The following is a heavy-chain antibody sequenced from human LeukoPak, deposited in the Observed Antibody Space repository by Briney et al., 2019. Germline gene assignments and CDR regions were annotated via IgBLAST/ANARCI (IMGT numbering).Heavy chain of an antibody. J-gene: IGHJ4*02. Sequence: GWSLRLSCAASGFTFSSYAMSWVRQAPGKGLEWVSAISGSGGSTYYADSVKGRFTISRDNSKNTLYLQMNSLRAEDTAVYYCAKEWAYCGGDCYPNYYFDYWGQGTLVTVSS. V-gene: IGHV3-23*01. CDR2: ISGSGGST. CDR3: AKEWAYCGGDCYPNYYFDY. D-gene: IGHD2-21*02. CDR1: GFTFSSYA.